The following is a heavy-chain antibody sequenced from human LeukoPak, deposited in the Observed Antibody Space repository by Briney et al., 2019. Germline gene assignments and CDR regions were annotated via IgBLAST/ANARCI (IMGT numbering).Heavy chain of an antibody. D-gene: IGHD3-10*01. CDR1: GGSISTYY. J-gene: IGHJ4*02. CDR2: INHSGST. CDR3: ARPSGSGSPSFYFDY. V-gene: IGHV4-34*01. Sequence: SETLSLTCTVSGGSISTYYWSWIRRPPGKGLEWIGEINHSGSTNYNPSLKSRVTISVDTSKNQFSLKLSSVTAADTAVYYCARPSGSGSPSFYFDYWGQGTLVTVSS.